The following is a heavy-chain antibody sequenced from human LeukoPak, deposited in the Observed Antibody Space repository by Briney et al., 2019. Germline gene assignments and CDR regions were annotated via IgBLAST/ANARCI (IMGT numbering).Heavy chain of an antibody. V-gene: IGHV3-23*01. Sequence: GSLRLSRAASGFTFSNYVMSWVRQAPGKGLEWVSAISGSGGSTYYADSVKGRFTISRDKSKNMLYLQMNSLRAEDTAVYYCAKEGPSSEYDAFDIWGRGTMVTVSS. J-gene: IGHJ3*02. CDR3: AKEGPSSEYDAFDI. CDR2: ISGSGGST. D-gene: IGHD2-2*01. CDR1: GFTFSNYV.